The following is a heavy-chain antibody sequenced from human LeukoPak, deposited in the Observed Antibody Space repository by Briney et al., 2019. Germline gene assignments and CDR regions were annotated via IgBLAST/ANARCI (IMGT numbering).Heavy chain of an antibody. J-gene: IGHJ4*02. Sequence: ASVKVSCKASGYAFTGQFMHWVRQAPGQGLEWMGWTSVYNDNADYAQKFQGRVTMTADTSTSTAYLELRSLRFDDTAVYYCTRDLYWAPHSSTFEYWGQGTLVIISS. D-gene: IGHD6-6*01. V-gene: IGHV1-18*01. CDR2: TSVYNDNA. CDR1: GYAFTGQF. CDR3: TRDLYWAPHSSTFEY.